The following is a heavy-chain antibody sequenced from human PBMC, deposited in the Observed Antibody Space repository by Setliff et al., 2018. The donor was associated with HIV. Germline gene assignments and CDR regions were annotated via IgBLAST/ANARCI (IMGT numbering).Heavy chain of an antibody. J-gene: IGHJ4*02. Sequence: PGGSLRLSCAASGFTFSSYAMSWVRQTPGKGLEWVSSISSSSRSKYYADSVKGRFTISRDNAKNSLYLQMNSLTAEDTAVYYCARDVSWRVRTYIDYWGQGVLVTSPQ. V-gene: IGHV3-21*01. CDR3: ARDVSWRVRTYIDY. CDR2: ISSSSRSK. CDR1: GFTFSSYA. D-gene: IGHD3-3*01.